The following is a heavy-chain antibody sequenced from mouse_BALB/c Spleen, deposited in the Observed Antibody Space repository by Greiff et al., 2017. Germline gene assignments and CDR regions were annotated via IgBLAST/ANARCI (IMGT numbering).Heavy chain of an antibody. J-gene: IGHJ1*01. D-gene: IGHD1-1*01. Sequence: EVMLVESGGGLVKPGGSLKLSCAASGFAFSSYDMSWVRQTPEKRLEWVAYISSGGGSTYYPDTVKGRFTISRDNAKNTLYLQMSSLKSEDTAMYYCARQNYGSSLYWYFDVWGAGTTVTVSS. CDR1: GFAFSSYD. CDR2: ISSGGGST. CDR3: ARQNYGSSLYWYFDV. V-gene: IGHV5-12-1*01.